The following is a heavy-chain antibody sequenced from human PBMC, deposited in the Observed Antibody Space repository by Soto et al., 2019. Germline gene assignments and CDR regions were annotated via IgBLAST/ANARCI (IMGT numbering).Heavy chain of an antibody. J-gene: IGHJ5*02. CDR1: GYSFRTHG. V-gene: IGHV1-18*01. Sequence: QVQLMQSGAEVKTPGASVKVSCRASGYSFRTHGISWVRQAPGQGLEWMGWISAYDDKTNFPQKFQGRNTMTTDTSTSTASMELRSLRSDDTAVYFCASALGYCNSSGCFRNWFDPWGQGTLVTVSS. CDR3: ASALGYCNSSGCFRNWFDP. D-gene: IGHD2-15*01. CDR2: ISAYDDKT.